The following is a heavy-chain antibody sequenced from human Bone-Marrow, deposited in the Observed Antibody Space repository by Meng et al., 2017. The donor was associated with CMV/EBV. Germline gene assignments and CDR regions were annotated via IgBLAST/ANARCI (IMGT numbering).Heavy chain of an antibody. V-gene: IGHV1-2*02. J-gene: IGHJ4*02. D-gene: IGHD2-2*01. CDR3: ARELWDLGYCSSTSCRGGTGVDY. CDR1: GYTFTGYY. Sequence: ASVKVSCKASGYTFTGYYMHWVRPAPGQGLEWMGWINPNSGGTNYAQKFQGRVTMTRDTSISTAYMELSRLRSDDTAVYYGARELWDLGYCSSTSCRGGTGVDYWGQGTLVTVSS. CDR2: INPNSGGT.